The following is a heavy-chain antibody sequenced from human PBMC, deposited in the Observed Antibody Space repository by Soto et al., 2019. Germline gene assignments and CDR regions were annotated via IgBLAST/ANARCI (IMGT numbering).Heavy chain of an antibody. CDR1: GLSLSNYW. CDR2: IKQDGSEE. V-gene: IGHV3-7*01. Sequence: GESLKISCAASGLSLSNYWVGWVRQAPGKGLEWVANIKQDGSEEYYIDSVKGRFTIFRDNAKNSVFLQMYSLRIDDSAIYYCAADRGTYWGQGTLVTVSS. J-gene: IGHJ4*02. D-gene: IGHD3-16*01. CDR3: AADRGTY.